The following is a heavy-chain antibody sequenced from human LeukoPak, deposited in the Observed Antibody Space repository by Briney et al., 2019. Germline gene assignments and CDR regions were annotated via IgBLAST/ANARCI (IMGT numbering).Heavy chain of an antibody. CDR2: MDPKSGNT. V-gene: IGHV1-8*03. Sequence: ASVKVSCKASGYTFTTYDINWVRQATGQGLEWMGWMDPKSGNTAYAQNFQGRVIITRNTSITTAYMELTSLTSEDTAIYYCARSIGSSSSPWGQGTLVSVSS. CDR3: ARSIGSSSSP. CDR1: GYTFTTYD. J-gene: IGHJ5*02. D-gene: IGHD6-13*01.